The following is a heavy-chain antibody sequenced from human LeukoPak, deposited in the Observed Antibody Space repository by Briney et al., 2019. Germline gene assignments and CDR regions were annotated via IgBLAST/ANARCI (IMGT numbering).Heavy chain of an antibody. V-gene: IGHV3-23*01. Sequence: QSGGSLRLSCAASGFTFSNYGMSWVRQAPGKGLEWVSGISGSGGSTYYADSVKGRFTISRDNSKNTLYLQMNSLRAEDTAVYYCARRAGAYSHPYDYWGQGTLVTVSS. J-gene: IGHJ4*02. CDR1: GFTFSNYG. CDR3: ARRAGAYSHPYDY. D-gene: IGHD4/OR15-4a*01. CDR2: ISGSGGST.